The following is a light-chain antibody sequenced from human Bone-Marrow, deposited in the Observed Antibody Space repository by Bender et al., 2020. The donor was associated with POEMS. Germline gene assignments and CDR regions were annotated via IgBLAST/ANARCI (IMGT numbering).Light chain of an antibody. J-gene: IGLJ2*01. CDR3: YSADSSDNHML. CDR2: EDS. Sequence: SFELTQPPSVSVSPGQSARITCSGDALPKKYAYWYQQKSGQAPVVVMYEDSKRPSGIPGRFSGSSSGTMATLTISGAQVEDEADYYCYSADSSDNHMLFGGGTKLTVL. CDR1: ALPKKY. V-gene: IGLV3-10*01.